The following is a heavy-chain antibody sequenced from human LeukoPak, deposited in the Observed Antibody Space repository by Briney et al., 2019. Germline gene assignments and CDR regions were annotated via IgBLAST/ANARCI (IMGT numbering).Heavy chain of an antibody. CDR3: ARPYDSSGYSYGMDV. CDR2: IYPGDSDT. J-gene: IGHJ6*02. CDR1: GYGFTSYW. V-gene: IGHV5-51*01. D-gene: IGHD3-22*01. Sequence: GESLQISCKGSGYGFTSYWIGWVRQMPGKGLEWMGIIYPGDSDTRYSPSFQGQVTISADKSISTAYLQWSSLKASDTAMYYCARPYDSSGYSYGMDVWGQGTTVTVSS.